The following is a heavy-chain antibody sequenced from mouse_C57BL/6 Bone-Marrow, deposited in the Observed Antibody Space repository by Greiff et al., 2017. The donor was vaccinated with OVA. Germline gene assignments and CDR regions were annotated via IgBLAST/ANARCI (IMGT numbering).Heavy chain of an antibody. CDR2: IDPNSGGT. J-gene: IGHJ3*01. CDR1: GYTFTSYW. D-gene: IGHD2-3*01. V-gene: IGHV1-72*01. Sequence: QPCKASGYTFTSYWMHWVKQRPGRGLEWIGRIDPNSGGTKYNEKFKSKATLTVDKPSSTAYMQLSSLTSEDSAVYYCPRGRWLLRRFAYWGQGTLVTVSA. CDR3: PRGRWLLRRFAY.